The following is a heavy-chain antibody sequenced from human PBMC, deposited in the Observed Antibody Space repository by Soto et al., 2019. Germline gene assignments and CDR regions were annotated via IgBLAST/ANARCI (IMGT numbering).Heavy chain of an antibody. J-gene: IGHJ5*02. Sequence: QVHLVESGGGLVKPGGSLRLSCAASGFDFSDAYMSWIRQAPGKGLEWVAWITSSSVQTRYADSVKGRFTISRDNAKNSLYLQMNSLRPEDTAVYYCACLVRQHLPPLGPWGQGTLVIVSS. CDR3: ACLVRQHLPPLGP. V-gene: IGHV3-11*06. D-gene: IGHD6-13*01. CDR1: GFDFSDAY. CDR2: ITSSSVQT.